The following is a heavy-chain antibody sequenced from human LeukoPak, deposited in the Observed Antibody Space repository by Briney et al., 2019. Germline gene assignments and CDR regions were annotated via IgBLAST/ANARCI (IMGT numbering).Heavy chain of an antibody. J-gene: IGHJ4*02. CDR2: IYYRGST. CDR3: ASFPVRGVIKMNY. D-gene: IGHD3-10*01. Sequence: PSETLSLTCTVSGGSISSSTHYWGWIRQPPGKGLEWIGNIYYRGSTYYNPSLKSRVTISVDTSKNQFSLKLSSVTAADTAVYYCASFPVRGVIKMNYWGQGTLVTVSS. CDR1: GGSISSSTHY. V-gene: IGHV4-39*07.